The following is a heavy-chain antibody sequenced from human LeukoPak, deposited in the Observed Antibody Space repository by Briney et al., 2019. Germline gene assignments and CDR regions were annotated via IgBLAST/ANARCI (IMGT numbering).Heavy chain of an antibody. J-gene: IGHJ4*02. D-gene: IGHD4-17*01. CDR3: AKVYADYGRYDY. CDR2: ISDSDVTT. V-gene: IGHV3-23*01. Sequence: PGGSLRLSCAASGFTFSNYAVSWVRQAPGKGLEWVSGISDSDVTTYYADSVKGRFTISRDNSKNSLYLQMSSLRVEDTAVYYCAKVYADYGRYDYWGQGTLGTVSS. CDR1: GFTFSNYA.